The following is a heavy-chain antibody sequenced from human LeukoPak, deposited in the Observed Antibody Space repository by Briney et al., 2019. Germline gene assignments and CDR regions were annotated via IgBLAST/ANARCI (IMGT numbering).Heavy chain of an antibody. CDR1: GGSISSSNW. CDR3: ARGNDYGGNHFDY. J-gene: IGHJ4*02. D-gene: IGHD4-23*01. Sequence: SGTLSLTCAVSGGSISSSNWWNWIRQPPGKGLEWIGEIYHSGSTNYNPSLKSRVTISVDKSKNQFSLELNSVTAAGTAVYYCARGNDYGGNHFDYWGQGTLVTVSS. CDR2: IYHSGST. V-gene: IGHV4-4*02.